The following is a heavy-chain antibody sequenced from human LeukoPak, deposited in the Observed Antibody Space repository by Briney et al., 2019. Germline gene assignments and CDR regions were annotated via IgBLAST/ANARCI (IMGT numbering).Heavy chain of an antibody. D-gene: IGHD5-18*01. CDR1: GGSISSSSYY. Sequence: RTSETLSLTCTVSGGSISSSSYYWGWIRQPPGKGLEWIGSIYYSGSTYYNPSLKSRVTISVDTSKNQFSLKLSSVTAADTAVYYCARDASRIQLWLRRRAFDIWGQGTMVTVSS. V-gene: IGHV4-39*07. CDR3: ARDASRIQLWLRRRAFDI. CDR2: IYYSGST. J-gene: IGHJ3*02.